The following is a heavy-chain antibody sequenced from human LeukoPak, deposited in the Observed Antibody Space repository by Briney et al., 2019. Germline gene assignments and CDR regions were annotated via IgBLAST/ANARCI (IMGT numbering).Heavy chain of an antibody. V-gene: IGHV4-34*01. CDR3: ARGGGRGSHHTSYEFDY. J-gene: IGHJ4*02. D-gene: IGHD1-26*01. CDR2: INHSGST. Sequence: PSETLSLTCAVYGGSFSGYYWSWIRQPPGEGLEWIGEINHSGSTNYNPSLKSRVTISVDTSKNQFSLKLSSVTAADTAVYYCARGGGRGSHHTSYEFDYWGQGTLVTVSS. CDR1: GGSFSGYY.